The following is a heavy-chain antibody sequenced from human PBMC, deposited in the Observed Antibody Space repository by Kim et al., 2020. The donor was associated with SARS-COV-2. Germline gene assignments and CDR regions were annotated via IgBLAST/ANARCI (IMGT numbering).Heavy chain of an antibody. J-gene: IGHJ4*02. V-gene: IGHV5-51*01. D-gene: IGHD6-19*01. Sequence: SPSFQGQVTISADKSISTAYLQWSSLKASDTAMYYCANSQWLVDGPGFDYWGQGTLVTVSS. CDR3: ANSQWLVDGPGFDY.